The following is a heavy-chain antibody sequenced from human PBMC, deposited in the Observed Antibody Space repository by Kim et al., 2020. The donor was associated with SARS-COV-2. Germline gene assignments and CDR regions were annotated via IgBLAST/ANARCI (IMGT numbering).Heavy chain of an antibody. CDR2: ISTNGGST. CDR3: VKERTSGWYDFDY. CDR1: GFTFSSYA. J-gene: IGHJ4*02. Sequence: GGSLRLSCSASGFTFSSYAMHWVCQAPGKGLEHVSGISTNGGSTYYADSVKDRFIISRDNSRNMLNLQMSSLRSEDTAVYYCVKERTSGWYDFDYWGQGTLVTVSS. D-gene: IGHD6-19*01. V-gene: IGHV3-64D*06.